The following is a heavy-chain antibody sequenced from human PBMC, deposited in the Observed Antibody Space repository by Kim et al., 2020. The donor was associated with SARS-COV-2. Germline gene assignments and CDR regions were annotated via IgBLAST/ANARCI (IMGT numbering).Heavy chain of an antibody. D-gene: IGHD3-22*01. CDR3: ARSYYDSSGWSAFDI. J-gene: IGHJ3*02. CDR2: TRNKANSYTT. Sequence: GGSLRLSCAASGFTFSDHYMDWVRQAPGKGLEWVGRTRNKANSYTTEYAASVKGRFTISRDDSKNSLYLQMNSLKTEDTAVYYCARSYYDSSGWSAFDIWGQGTMVTVSS. CDR1: GFTFSDHY. V-gene: IGHV3-72*01.